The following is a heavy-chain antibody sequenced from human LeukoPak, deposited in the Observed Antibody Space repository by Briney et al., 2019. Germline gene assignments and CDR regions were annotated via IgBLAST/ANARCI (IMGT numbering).Heavy chain of an antibody. CDR2: MSYDGGNE. J-gene: IGHJ5*02. CDR3: ARAEGLTYYDFWSGYFWFDP. Sequence: PGGSLRLSYAASGFTFTTYGIHWVRQAPGKGLEWVALMSYDGGNEYYPHSVKGRFTISRDNAKNSLYLQMNSLRAEDTAVYYCARAEGLTYYDFWSGYFWFDPWGQGTLVTVSS. D-gene: IGHD3-3*01. CDR1: GFTFTTYG. V-gene: IGHV3-30*03.